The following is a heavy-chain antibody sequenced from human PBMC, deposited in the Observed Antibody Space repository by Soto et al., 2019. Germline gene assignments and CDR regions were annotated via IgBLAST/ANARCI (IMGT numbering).Heavy chain of an antibody. CDR1: GFSLSTSGVN. CDR2: IYWDDDK. CDR3: AHRPSLEMAWDY. V-gene: IGHV2-5*02. Sequence: GSGPTLLNATQTLTLTCPFSGFSLSTSGVNVGWIRQPPGKALEWLALIYWDDDKRYSPSLKTRLTITKDTSKNQVVLTMTNVDPVDTATYFCAHRPSLEMAWDYWGQGTLVTVSS. J-gene: IGHJ4*02.